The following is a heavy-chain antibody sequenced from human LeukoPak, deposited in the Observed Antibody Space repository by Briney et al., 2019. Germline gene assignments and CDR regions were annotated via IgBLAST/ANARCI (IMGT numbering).Heavy chain of an antibody. V-gene: IGHV3-66*01. J-gene: IGHJ4*02. CDR2: IYSGGST. D-gene: IGHD2-8*02. CDR1: GFTVSSNY. Sequence: GGSLRLSCAASGFTVSSNYMSWVRQAPGKGLEWVSVIYSGGSTYYADSVKGRFTISRDNSKNTRYLQMNSLRAEDTAVYYCAREFVLNPEIPTWGQGTLVTVSS. CDR3: AREFVLNPEIPT.